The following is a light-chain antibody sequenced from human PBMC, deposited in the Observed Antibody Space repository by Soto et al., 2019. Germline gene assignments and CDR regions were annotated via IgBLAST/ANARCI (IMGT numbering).Light chain of an antibody. Sequence: DIQMTQSPSSVSASVGDSVTFPCRASQGIGSWLAWYQQKPGKAPKLRIYAASTLQSGVPSRFIGSGSPTDFTLTINCLQPEDFATYYCQQANNFPITFGQGTRLDIK. CDR3: QQANNFPIT. J-gene: IGKJ5*01. V-gene: IGKV1D-12*01. CDR2: AAS. CDR1: QGIGSW.